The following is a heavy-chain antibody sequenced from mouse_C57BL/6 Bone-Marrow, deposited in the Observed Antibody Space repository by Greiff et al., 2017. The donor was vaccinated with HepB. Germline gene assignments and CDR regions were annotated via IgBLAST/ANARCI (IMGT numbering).Heavy chain of an antibody. Sequence: DVQLVESEGGLVQPGSSMKLSCTASGFTFSDYYMAWVRQVPEKGLEWVANINYDGSSTYYLDSLKSRFIISRDNAKNILYLQMSSLKSEDTATYYCARGGGSSFFDYWGQGTTLTVSS. CDR3: ARGGGSSFFDY. CDR1: GFTFSDYY. CDR2: INYDGSST. V-gene: IGHV5-16*01. J-gene: IGHJ2*01. D-gene: IGHD1-1*01.